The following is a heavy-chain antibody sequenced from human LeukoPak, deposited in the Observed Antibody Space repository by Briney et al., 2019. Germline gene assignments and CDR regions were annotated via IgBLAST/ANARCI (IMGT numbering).Heavy chain of an antibody. J-gene: IGHJ4*02. CDR2: FCYSGST. Sequence: SETLSLTCTVSGGSSSSSIYCRGWIRQPPGKGLEWIGTFCYSGSTYYNPSLKSRVTISVDTSKNQFSLKLSSVTAADTAVYYCARHLATDFWTYDYLGQGTVVTVSS. D-gene: IGHD3-3*01. V-gene: IGHV4-39*01. CDR1: GGSSSSSIYC. CDR3: ARHLATDFWTYDY.